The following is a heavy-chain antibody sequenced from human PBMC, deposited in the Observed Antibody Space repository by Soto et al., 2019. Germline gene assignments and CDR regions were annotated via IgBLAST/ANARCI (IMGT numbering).Heavy chain of an antibody. V-gene: IGHV4-39*01. Sequence: PSETLSLTCTVSGGSISGTYYWGWNRQSPGKGLEWIGSIYYSGSTYHSPSLKSRVTISVDTSKNQFSLKLNSVTAADTAVYYCARARQNDYGDIGFDPWGQGILVTVSS. CDR3: ARARQNDYGDIGFDP. CDR1: GGSISGTYY. CDR2: IYYSGST. D-gene: IGHD4-17*01. J-gene: IGHJ5*02.